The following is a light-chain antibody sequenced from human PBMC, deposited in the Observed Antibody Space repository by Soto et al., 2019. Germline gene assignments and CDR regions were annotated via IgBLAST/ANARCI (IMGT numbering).Light chain of an antibody. CDR2: GAS. Sequence: EIVMTQSPATLSVSPGERATLSCRASQSVSSNLAWDQQKPGQAPRLLIYGASTRATGVPARFSGSGSGTEFTLTISSLQSEDFAVYYCQQYNNLPPWTFGQGTKVEIK. CDR1: QSVSSN. CDR3: QQYNNLPPWT. V-gene: IGKV3-15*01. J-gene: IGKJ1*01.